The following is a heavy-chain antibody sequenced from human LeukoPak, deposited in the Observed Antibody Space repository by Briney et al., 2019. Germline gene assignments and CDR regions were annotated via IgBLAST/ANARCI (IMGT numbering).Heavy chain of an antibody. D-gene: IGHD6-6*01. CDR2: ISAYNGNT. CDR3: ARTYSSSSKGDWFDP. CDR1: GYTFTSYG. V-gene: IGHV1-18*01. Sequence: ASVKVSCKASGYTFTSYGISWVRQAPGQGLEWMGWISAYNGNTNYAQKLQGRVTMTTDTSTSTAYMELRSLRSDDTAVYYCARTYSSSSKGDWFDPWGQGTLVTVAS. J-gene: IGHJ5*02.